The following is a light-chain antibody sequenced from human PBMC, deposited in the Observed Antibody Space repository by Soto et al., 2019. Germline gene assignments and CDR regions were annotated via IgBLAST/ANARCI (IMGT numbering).Light chain of an antibody. Sequence: EIVLTQSPATLSLSPGERATLSCRASQSVSSYLAGYQQKPGQAPRLLIYDASNRATGIPARLSASGFGTALTLTISSLKTEDFVVYYGHQRSNWQRTFGQGTKVEI. CDR1: QSVSSY. CDR2: DAS. J-gene: IGKJ1*01. CDR3: HQRSNWQRT. V-gene: IGKV3-11*01.